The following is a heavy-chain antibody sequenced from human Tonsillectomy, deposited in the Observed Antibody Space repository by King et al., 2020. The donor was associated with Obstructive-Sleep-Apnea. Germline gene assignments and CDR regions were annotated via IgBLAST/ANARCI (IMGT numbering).Heavy chain of an antibody. CDR2: ISWNSGSI. V-gene: IGHV3-9*01. Sequence: DVQLVESGGGLVQPGRSLRLSCTASGFTFDDYAMHWVRQAPGKGLEWVSGISWNSGSIGYADSVKGRFTISRDNAKNFLYLQMNSLRAEDTAVYYCAKDRGGSWSYYKGIIDYWGQGTLVSVSS. D-gene: IGHD3-10*01. J-gene: IGHJ4*02. CDR3: AKDRGGSWSYYKGIIDY. CDR1: GFTFDDYA.